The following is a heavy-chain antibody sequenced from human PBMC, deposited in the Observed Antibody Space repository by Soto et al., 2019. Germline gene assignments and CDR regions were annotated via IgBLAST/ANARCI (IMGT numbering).Heavy chain of an antibody. V-gene: IGHV3-48*03. J-gene: IGHJ4*02. D-gene: IGHD2-21*01. CDR2: ITGSGGVT. Sequence: EVKPVESGGALVQPGGSLRLSCTASGFDFSGSEMNWFRQAAGKGLEWVAYITGSGGVTFHADSVKGRFSISRDNAKNSLFLDMSDLTADDTGVYYCAKVAPFILGSPFWGQGTLVTVSS. CDR1: GFDFSGSE. CDR3: AKVAPFILGSPF.